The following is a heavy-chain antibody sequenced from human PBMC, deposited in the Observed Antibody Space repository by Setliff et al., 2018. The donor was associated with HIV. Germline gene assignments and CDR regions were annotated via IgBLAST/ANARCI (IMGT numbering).Heavy chain of an antibody. Sequence: GASLTLSCKGSGSSFTSYWISWVRQVPGQGLEWLGIIYPGDSDTRYNPSFQGQVTISADKSISTNHLQWSSLKASDTAMYYCARSLIYDSNNYYFDSWGQGTLFTVSS. V-gene: IGHV5-51*01. J-gene: IGHJ4*02. CDR3: ARSLIYDSNNYYFDS. D-gene: IGHD3-22*01. CDR2: IYPGDSDT. CDR1: GSSFTSYW.